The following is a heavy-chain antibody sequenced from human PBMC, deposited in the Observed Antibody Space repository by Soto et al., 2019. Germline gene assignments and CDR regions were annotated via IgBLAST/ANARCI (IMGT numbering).Heavy chain of an antibody. D-gene: IGHD2-2*03. V-gene: IGHV4-59*08. J-gene: IGHJ5*02. CDR2: IYYSGST. CDR3: ARGGYCSSTSCLHDYRFDP. Sequence: SETLSLTCTVSGGSISSYYWSWIRQPPGKGLEWIGYIYYSGSTNYNPSLKSRVTISVDTSKNQFSLKLSSVTAADTAVYYCARGGYCSSTSCLHDYRFDPPGQRTLVTVPQ. CDR1: GGSISSYY.